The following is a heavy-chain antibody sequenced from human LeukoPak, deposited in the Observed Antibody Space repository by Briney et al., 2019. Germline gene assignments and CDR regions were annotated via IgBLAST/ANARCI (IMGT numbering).Heavy chain of an antibody. J-gene: IGHJ5*02. V-gene: IGHV3-74*01. CDR2: IKSDGSST. D-gene: IGHD3-16*01. CDR1: GSTFSSFW. Sequence: GGSLRLSCAASGSTFSSFWMHWVRQAPGKGLVWVSRIKSDGSSTSYADSVKGRFTISRDNAKNTLYLQMNSLRAEDTAVYYCAKEGGDGFDPWGQGTLVTVSS. CDR3: AKEGGDGFDP.